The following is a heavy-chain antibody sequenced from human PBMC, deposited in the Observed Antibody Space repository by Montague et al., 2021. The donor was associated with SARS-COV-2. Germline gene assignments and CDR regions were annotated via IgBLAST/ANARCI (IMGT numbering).Heavy chain of an antibody. CDR1: GGSVSSNLAT. CDR2: TYYRSKWYN. Sequence: CAISGGSVSSNLATWNWIRQSPSRGLEWLGRTYYRSKWYNDYAESVKSRITIDPDTSKHQFSLHPNSVTPEDTAVYYCARIPVGSKYYFDFWGQGTLVTVSS. J-gene: IGHJ4*02. D-gene: IGHD2-2*01. CDR3: ARIPVGSKYYFDF. V-gene: IGHV6-1*01.